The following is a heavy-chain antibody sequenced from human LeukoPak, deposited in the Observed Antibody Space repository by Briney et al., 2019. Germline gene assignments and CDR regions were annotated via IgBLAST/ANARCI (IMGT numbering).Heavy chain of an antibody. Sequence: PSQTLSLTCNVSGASISSGRYYWSWIRQPAGKGLEWIGRIYSRGSTNYNPSLKSRVTMSVDTSKNQFSLKLSSVTAADTAVYYCATQILLCHYYWGQGTLVTVSS. J-gene: IGHJ4*02. CDR2: IYSRGST. V-gene: IGHV4-61*02. CDR3: ATQILLCHYY. CDR1: GASISSGRYY. D-gene: IGHD2/OR15-2a*01.